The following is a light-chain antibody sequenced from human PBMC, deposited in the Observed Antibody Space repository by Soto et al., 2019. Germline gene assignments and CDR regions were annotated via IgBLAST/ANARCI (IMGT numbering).Light chain of an antibody. J-gene: IGKJ1*01. CDR1: RSVSSK. Sequence: EIVMTQSPATLSVSPGEGATLSCRAIRSVSSKLAWYQQKPGQAPRLLIYGASTRATGIPARFSGSGSGTEFTLIISSLQSEDSAVYYCQQYNSWLWTFGQGTKVDIK. V-gene: IGKV3-15*01. CDR2: GAS. CDR3: QQYNSWLWT.